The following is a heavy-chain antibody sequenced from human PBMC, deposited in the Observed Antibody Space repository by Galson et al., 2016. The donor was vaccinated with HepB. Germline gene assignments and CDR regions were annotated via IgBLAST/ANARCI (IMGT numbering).Heavy chain of an antibody. CDR2: IYSGGST. J-gene: IGHJ6*02. D-gene: IGHD5-24*01. Sequence: SLRLSCAASGFTVSNNYMSWVRQAPGKGLEWVSVIYSGGSTYYADSAKGRFTISRDNSQNTLYLQMNSLRAEDTAVYYCARDPMATRYYYYGMDVWGQGTTVTVSS. CDR1: GFTVSNNY. CDR3: ARDPMATRYYYYGMDV. V-gene: IGHV3-53*01.